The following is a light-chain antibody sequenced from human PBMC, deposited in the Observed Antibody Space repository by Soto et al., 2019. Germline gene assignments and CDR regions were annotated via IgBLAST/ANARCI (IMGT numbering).Light chain of an antibody. CDR2: GTS. V-gene: IGKV3-20*01. CDR3: QQYGSWT. J-gene: IGKJ1*01. CDR1: PTISSNN. Sequence: EIVLTQSPGTLSVSPGERATLSCRASPTISSNNLAWYQQKPGQAPSLLIYGTSSRATGIPDRFSGSGSGTAFTLTISRLEPEDSAIYYCQQYGSWTFGQGTKVDI.